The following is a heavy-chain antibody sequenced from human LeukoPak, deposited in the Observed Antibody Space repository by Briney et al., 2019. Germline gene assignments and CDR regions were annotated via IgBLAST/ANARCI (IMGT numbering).Heavy chain of an antibody. Sequence: SETLFLTCAVYGGSFSGYYWSWIRQPPGKGLEWIGEINHSGSTNYNPSLKSRVTISVDTSKNQFSLKLSSVTAADTAVYYCARGEVRDGEWFDPWGQGTLVTVSS. J-gene: IGHJ5*02. CDR2: INHSGST. D-gene: IGHD3-10*01. CDR1: GGSFSGYY. V-gene: IGHV4-34*01. CDR3: ARGEVRDGEWFDP.